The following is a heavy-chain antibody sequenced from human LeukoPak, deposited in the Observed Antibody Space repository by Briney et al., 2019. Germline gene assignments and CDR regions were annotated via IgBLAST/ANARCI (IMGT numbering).Heavy chain of an antibody. V-gene: IGHV1-2*02. Sequence: ASVKVSCKASGYTFTGYYMHWVRQAPGQGLEWMGWINPNSGGTNHAQKFQGRVTMTRDTSISTAYMELSRLRSDDTAVYYCATPISGSYGNDYWGQGTLVTVSS. CDR1: GYTFTGYY. CDR3: ATPISGSYGNDY. CDR2: INPNSGGT. J-gene: IGHJ4*02. D-gene: IGHD1-26*01.